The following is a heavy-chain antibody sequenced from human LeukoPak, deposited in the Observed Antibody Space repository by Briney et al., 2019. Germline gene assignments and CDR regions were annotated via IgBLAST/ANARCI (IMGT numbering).Heavy chain of an antibody. CDR1: GGSISSSSSY. CDR3: ARLSSGSLGTGFDY. D-gene: IGHD6-19*01. V-gene: IGHV4-39*07. Sequence: PSETLSLTCTVSGGSISSSSSYWGWIRQPPGKGLESIGNIYYSGSAYYNPSLKSRVTISVDTSKNQFSLNLSSVTAADTAVYFCARLSSGSLGTGFDYWGQGTVVTVSS. CDR2: IYYSGSA. J-gene: IGHJ4*02.